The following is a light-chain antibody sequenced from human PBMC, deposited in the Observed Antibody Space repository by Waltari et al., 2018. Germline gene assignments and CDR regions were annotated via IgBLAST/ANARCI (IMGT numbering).Light chain of an antibody. CDR1: QSVSIRY. V-gene: IGKV3-20*01. CDR3: QQFGGSPPYT. J-gene: IGKJ2*01. Sequence: EIVLTQSPGTLSLPPGERATLSCRASQSVSIRYVAWYQHKPGQAPRLLLSGASSRATGIPDRFSGSGSGTDFTLTISRLEPEDFAVYYCQQFGGSPPYTFGQGTNLEIK. CDR2: GAS.